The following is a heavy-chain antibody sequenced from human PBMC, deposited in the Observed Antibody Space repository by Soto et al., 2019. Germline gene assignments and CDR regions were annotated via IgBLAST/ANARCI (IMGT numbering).Heavy chain of an antibody. CDR3: ARDQGRYCSGGSCYSGYFDY. J-gene: IGHJ4*02. D-gene: IGHD2-15*01. CDR1: GFTFSSYS. CDR2: ISSSSSYI. V-gene: IGHV3-21*01. Sequence: PGGALRLSCAASGFTFSSYSMNWVRQAPGKGLEWVSSISSSSSYIYYADSVKGRFTISRDNAKNSLYLQMNSLRAEDTAVYYYARDQGRYCSGGSCYSGYFDYWGQGTLVTVSS.